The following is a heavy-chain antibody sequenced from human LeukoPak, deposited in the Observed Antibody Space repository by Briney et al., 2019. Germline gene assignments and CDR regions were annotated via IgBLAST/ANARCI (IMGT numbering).Heavy chain of an antibody. D-gene: IGHD3-3*01. CDR1: GFTFSSYA. CDR3: ARDGRGSGFWSGYRKGGDY. Sequence: PGGSLRLSCAASGFTFSSYAMSWVRQAPGKGLEWVSAISGSGGSTYYADSVKGRFTISRDNSKNTLYLQMNSLRADDTAVYYCARDGRGSGFWSGYRKGGDYWGQGTLVTVSS. J-gene: IGHJ4*02. CDR2: ISGSGGST. V-gene: IGHV3-23*01.